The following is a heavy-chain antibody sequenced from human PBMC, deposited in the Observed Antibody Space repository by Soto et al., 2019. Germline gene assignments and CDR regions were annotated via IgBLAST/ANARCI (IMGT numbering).Heavy chain of an antibody. CDR1: GFIFNTYW. J-gene: IGHJ4*02. Sequence: EVQLVESGGDLVQPGGSLRLSCTASGFIFNTYWMTWVRQAPGGGLEWVASIKHDGSDQFYVDSVKGRFIASRDNAENSLFLQMNSLRAEDTGVYYCARGWGYYFDYWGQETLVTVSS. D-gene: IGHD2-21*01. V-gene: IGHV3-7*01. CDR2: IKHDGSDQ. CDR3: ARGWGYYFDY.